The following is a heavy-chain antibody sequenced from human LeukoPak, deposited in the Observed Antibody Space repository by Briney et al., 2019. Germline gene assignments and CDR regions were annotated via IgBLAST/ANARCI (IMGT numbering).Heavy chain of an antibody. D-gene: IGHD3-16*01. CDR3: ARGPLATFDY. V-gene: IGHV4-30-2*01. CDR1: GGSISSGGYY. CDR2: INHSGST. J-gene: IGHJ4*02. Sequence: SQTLSLTCTGSGGSISSGGYYWSWIRQPPGKGLEWIGEINHSGSTNYNPSLKSRVTISVDTSKNQFSLKLSSVTAADTAVYYCARGPLATFDYWGQGTLVTVSS.